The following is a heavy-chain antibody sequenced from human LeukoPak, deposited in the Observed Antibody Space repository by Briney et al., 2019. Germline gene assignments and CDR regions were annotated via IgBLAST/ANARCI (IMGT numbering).Heavy chain of an antibody. CDR3: ARVEPDYSNLFDY. V-gene: IGHV1-2*02. Sequence: GASVKVSCKASGYTFTGYYMHWVRQAPGQGLEWMGWINPNSGGTNYAQKFQGRVTMTRDTSISTAYMELSRLRSDDTAVYYCARVEPDYSNLFDYWGQGTLVTVSS. CDR1: GYTFTGYY. D-gene: IGHD4-11*01. CDR2: INPNSGGT. J-gene: IGHJ4*02.